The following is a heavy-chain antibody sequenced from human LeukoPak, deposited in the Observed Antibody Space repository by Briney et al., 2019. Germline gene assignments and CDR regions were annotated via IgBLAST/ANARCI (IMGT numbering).Heavy chain of an antibody. D-gene: IGHD2-15*01. J-gene: IGHJ6*03. CDR2: ISSTGGTT. CDR1: GITFSSYG. Sequence: AGGSLRLSCAASGITFSSYGMSWVRQAPGKGLEWVSSISSTGGTTYYADSVKGRFTISRDSSKNTLYLQMNSLRAEDTAIYYCAKNGDRGAYCTGGTCYPYFYYYMDVWGKGTTVTI. CDR3: AKNGDRGAYCTGGTCYPYFYYYMDV. V-gene: IGHV3-23*01.